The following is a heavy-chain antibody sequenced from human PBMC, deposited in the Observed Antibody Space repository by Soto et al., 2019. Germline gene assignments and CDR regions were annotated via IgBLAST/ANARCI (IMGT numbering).Heavy chain of an antibody. Sequence: PSETLSLTCTVSGGSISSYYWSWIRQPPGKGLEWIGYIYYSGSTNYNPSLKSRVTISVDTSKNQFSLKLSSVTAADTAVYYCARGPRQLGNYYYYYYGMDVWGQGTTGTVSS. J-gene: IGHJ6*02. CDR3: ARGPRQLGNYYYYYYGMDV. CDR1: GGSISSYY. CDR2: IYYSGST. D-gene: IGHD6-6*01. V-gene: IGHV4-59*01.